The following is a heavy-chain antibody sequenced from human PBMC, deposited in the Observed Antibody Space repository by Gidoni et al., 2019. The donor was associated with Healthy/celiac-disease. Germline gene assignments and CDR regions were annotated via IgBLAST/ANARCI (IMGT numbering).Heavy chain of an antibody. J-gene: IGHJ4*02. CDR2: ISSSSSTI. CDR3: AREGGSYYGRYFDY. CDR1: GFTFSSYS. D-gene: IGHD1-26*01. Sequence: EVQLVESGGGLVQPGGSLRLSCAASGFTFSSYSMNWVRQAPGKGLEWVSYISSSSSTIYYADSVKGRFTISRDNAKNSLYLQMNSPRDEDTAVYYCAREGGSYYGRYFDYWGQGTLVTVSS. V-gene: IGHV3-48*02.